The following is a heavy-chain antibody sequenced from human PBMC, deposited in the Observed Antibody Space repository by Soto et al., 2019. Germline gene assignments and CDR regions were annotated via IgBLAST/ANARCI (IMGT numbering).Heavy chain of an antibody. CDR3: ARHFCSGGSCYRNWYFDL. CDR1: GYSFTSYW. D-gene: IGHD2-15*01. V-gene: IGHV5-51*01. Sequence: GGSLRLSCKGSGYSFTSYWIGWVRQMPGKGLEWMGIIYPGDSDTRYSPSFQGQVTISADKSISTAYLQWSSLKASDTAMYYCARHFCSGGSCYRNWYFDLWGRGTLVTVSS. J-gene: IGHJ2*01. CDR2: IYPGDSDT.